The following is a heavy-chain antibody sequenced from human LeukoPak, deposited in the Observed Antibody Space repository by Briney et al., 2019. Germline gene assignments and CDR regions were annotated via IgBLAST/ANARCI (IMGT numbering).Heavy chain of an antibody. CDR1: GYTFTSYG. V-gene: IGHV1-18*01. CDR3: ARDPGGSDYYGSGSYSY. CDR2: ISAYNGNT. D-gene: IGHD3-10*01. Sequence: ASVKVSCKASGYTFTSYGISWVRQAPGQGLEWMGWISAYNGNTNYAQKLQGRVTMTTDTSTSTAYMELRSLRSDDTAVYYCARDPGGSDYYGSGSYSYWGQGTLVTVSS. J-gene: IGHJ4*02.